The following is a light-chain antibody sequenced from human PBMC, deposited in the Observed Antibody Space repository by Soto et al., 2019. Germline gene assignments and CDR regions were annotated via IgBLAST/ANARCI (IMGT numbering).Light chain of an antibody. CDR1: QSVSSN. CDR2: GAS. V-gene: IGKV3-15*01. J-gene: IGKJ3*01. CDR3: QQYNNWPPLT. Sequence: EIVMTQSPATLSVSPGERATLSCRASQSVSSNLAWYQQKPGQAPRLLIYGASTRATGIPARFSGSGSGTEFTLTITRLPSEHFAVYYCQQYNNWPPLTFGPGTKVDIK.